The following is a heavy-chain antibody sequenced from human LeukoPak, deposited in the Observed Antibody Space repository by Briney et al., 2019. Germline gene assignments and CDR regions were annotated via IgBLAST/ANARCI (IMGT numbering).Heavy chain of an antibody. D-gene: IGHD5-18*01. CDR2: ISGSGGST. CDR3: AKVGAVDTALFFDY. CDR1: GFTFSSYA. Sequence: GGYLRLCCAASGFTFSSYAMSWVRQAPGKGLEWVSAISGSGGSTYYADSVKGRFTISRDNSKNTLYLQMNSLRAEDTAVYYCAKVGAVDTALFFDYWGQGTLVTVSS. J-gene: IGHJ4*02. V-gene: IGHV3-23*01.